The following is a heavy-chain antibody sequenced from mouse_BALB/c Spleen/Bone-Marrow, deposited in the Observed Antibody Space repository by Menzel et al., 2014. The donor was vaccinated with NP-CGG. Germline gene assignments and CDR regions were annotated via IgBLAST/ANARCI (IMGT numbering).Heavy chain of an antibody. Sequence: VQVVESGPSLVQPSQSLSITCTVSGFSLTSYGVHWVRQSPGKVLEWLGVIGRGGSTDYNAAFMSRLSITKDNSKSQVVFKMNSLQADDTAIYYCAKRGNYGYFDYWGQGTTLTVSS. J-gene: IGHJ2*01. V-gene: IGHV2-5-1*01. CDR3: AKRGNYGYFDY. CDR2: IGRGGST. D-gene: IGHD2-1*01. CDR1: GFSLTSYG.